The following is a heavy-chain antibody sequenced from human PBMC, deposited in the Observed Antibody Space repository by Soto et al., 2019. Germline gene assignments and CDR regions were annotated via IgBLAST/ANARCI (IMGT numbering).Heavy chain of an antibody. CDR3: AKVSSSWYAGFFDL. Sequence: GGSLRLSCTASGFTFSSHAMAWVRQAPGKGLEWVSGLSDSGGSIYYADSVKGRFTISRDNSMNTLYLLMKTLRAEDTAVYYCAKVSSSWYAGFFDLWGQGTLVTVSS. CDR1: GFTFSSHA. J-gene: IGHJ4*02. D-gene: IGHD6-13*01. V-gene: IGHV3-23*01. CDR2: LSDSGGSI.